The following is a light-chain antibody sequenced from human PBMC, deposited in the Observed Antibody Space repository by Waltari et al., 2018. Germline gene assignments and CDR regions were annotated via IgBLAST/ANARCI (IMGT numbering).Light chain of an antibody. V-gene: IGKV1-5*01. CDR2: DAS. Sequence: DIQMTQSPSTVSASLGDRVTITCRASQNLNTCLSLYQQQPGAVPNLLIYDASTLERWVPSRFSGSGSGTHFTLTISGLQPDDFATYYCQQYYDYPINFGQGTRL. J-gene: IGKJ5*01. CDR1: QNLNTC. CDR3: QQYYDYPIN.